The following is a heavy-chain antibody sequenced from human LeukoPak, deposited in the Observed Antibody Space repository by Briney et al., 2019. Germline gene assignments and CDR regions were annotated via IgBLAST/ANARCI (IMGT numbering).Heavy chain of an antibody. J-gene: IGHJ6*03. CDR3: TTAAQWYSNSFFAYYCYMDV. CDR1: GFPFSNAW. D-gene: IGHD6-13*01. Sequence: GGSLRLSCAASGFPFSNAWMSWVRQPPGKGLEWVGRIKTKTDAGPPDYAAPVKGRFTISRDDSTNTLYLQMNSLKTEDTAVYYCTTAAQWYSNSFFAYYCYMDVWGKGTTVTVSS. CDR2: IKTKTDAGPP. V-gene: IGHV3-15*01.